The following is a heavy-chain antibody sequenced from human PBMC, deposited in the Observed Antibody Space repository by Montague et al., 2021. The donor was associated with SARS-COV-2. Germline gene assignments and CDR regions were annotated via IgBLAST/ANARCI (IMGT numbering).Heavy chain of an antibody. J-gene: IGHJ4*02. CDR1: GGSFSDYF. V-gene: IGHV4-34*01. CDR2: INHRGTS. D-gene: IGHD3-22*01. Sequence: SETRSLTCAVYGGSFSDYFWTWIRQPPGKGLEWIGEINHRGTSNYNPSHKSRVSISVDTSKNQFSLYLGSVTAADTAVYYYARGRQHFNMIVVVMTGGEYYFDYWGQGTLVTVSS. CDR3: ARGRQHFNMIVVVMTGGEYYFDY.